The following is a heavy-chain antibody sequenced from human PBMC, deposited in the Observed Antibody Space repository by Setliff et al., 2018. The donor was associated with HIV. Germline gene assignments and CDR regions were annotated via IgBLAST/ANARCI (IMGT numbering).Heavy chain of an antibody. CDR3: PREVGHRSGYYRGSFDY. V-gene: IGHV4-39*07. D-gene: IGHD6-19*01. CDR2: AFYSDNT. Sequence: SETLSLTCIVSGGSISSGTYYWGWIRQPPGKGLEYIGSAFYSDNTYYKPSLKNRVTISVDTSKNQFSLKLTSVTAADTAVYYCPREVGHRSGYYRGSFDYWGQGTLVTVSS. J-gene: IGHJ4*02. CDR1: GGSISSGTYY.